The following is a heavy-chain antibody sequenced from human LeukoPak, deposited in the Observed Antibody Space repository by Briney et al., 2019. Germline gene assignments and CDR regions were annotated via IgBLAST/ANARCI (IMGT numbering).Heavy chain of an antibody. J-gene: IGHJ4*02. D-gene: IGHD3-10*01. CDR2: ISSSGSTI. CDR3: ARDWYGSGSYYGAASGY. V-gene: IGHV3-48*03. Sequence: GGSLRLSCAASGFTFSSYEMNWVRQAPGKGLEWVSYISSSGSTIYYVDSVKGRFTISRDNAKNSLYLQMNSLRAEDTAVYYCARDWYGSGSYYGAASGYWGQGTLVTVSS. CDR1: GFTFSSYE.